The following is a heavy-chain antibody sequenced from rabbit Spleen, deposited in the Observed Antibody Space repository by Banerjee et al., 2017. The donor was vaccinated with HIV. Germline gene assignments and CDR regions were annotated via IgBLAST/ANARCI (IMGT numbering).Heavy chain of an antibody. Sequence: EESGGDLVKPGASLTLTCTASGFDLSSYYYMCWVRQAPGKGLEWIACIYTGSGSTYYASWVNGRFTISRSTSLNTVTLQLSSLTAADTATYFCARDLPGDSYQFNLWGQGTLVTVS. CDR1: GFDLSSYYY. CDR2: IYTGSGST. D-gene: IGHD2-1*01. V-gene: IGHV1S43*01. CDR3: ARDLPGDSYQFNL. J-gene: IGHJ4*01.